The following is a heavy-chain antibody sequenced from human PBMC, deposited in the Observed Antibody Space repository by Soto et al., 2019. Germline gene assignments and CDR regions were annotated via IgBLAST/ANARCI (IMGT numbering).Heavy chain of an antibody. CDR3: ASRYDSSDY. CDR2: IIPILGIA. J-gene: IGHJ4*02. Sequence: QVQLVQSGAEVKKPGSSVKVSCKASGGTFSSYTISWVRQAPGQGLEWMGRIIPILGIANYAQKFQGRVKITADKSTSTAYMGLSSMRAEDTAVYYCASRYDSSDYWGQGTLVTVSS. D-gene: IGHD3-22*01. V-gene: IGHV1-69*02. CDR1: GGTFSSYT.